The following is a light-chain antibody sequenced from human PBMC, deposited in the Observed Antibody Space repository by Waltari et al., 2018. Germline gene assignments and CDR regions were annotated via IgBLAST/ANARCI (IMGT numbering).Light chain of an antibody. Sequence: QSAPTQPPSVSGSPGQSVTILCTGTSSDVGGYNYGSWYQQHPGKAPKLRIYCVSNRPSGVSDRFSGSKSGNPASLTISGLQAEDEADYYCCSYTTSSALVFGSGTKLTVL. J-gene: IGLJ6*01. CDR2: CVS. V-gene: IGLV2-14*01. CDR1: SSDVGGYNY. CDR3: CSYTTSSALV.